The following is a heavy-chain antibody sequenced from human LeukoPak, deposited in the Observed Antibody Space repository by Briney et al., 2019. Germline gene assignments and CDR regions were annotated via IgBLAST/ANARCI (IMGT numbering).Heavy chain of an antibody. Sequence: SETLSLTCTVSTGSINSYYWSWIRQPPGKGLEWIGYVYYSGSTTYNPSLKSRVTISVDTSKNQFSLKLSSVTAADTAVYYCARDGYNSFDSWGQGTLVTVSS. V-gene: IGHV4-59*01. CDR2: VYYSGST. CDR3: ARDGYNSFDS. J-gene: IGHJ4*02. CDR1: TGSINSYY. D-gene: IGHD5-24*01.